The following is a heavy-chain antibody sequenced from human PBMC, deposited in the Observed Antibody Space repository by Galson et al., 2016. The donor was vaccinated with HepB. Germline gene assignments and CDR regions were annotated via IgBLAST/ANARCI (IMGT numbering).Heavy chain of an antibody. J-gene: IGHJ3*02. Sequence: SLRLSCAASGFTFSDYYMSWIRQAPGKGPEWGSYISTSSSTIYYTDSVKGRFTISRDNARNSLYPQMNSLRTEDTAVYYCARVRRVLRYFDWSLNSPNDIWRQGTMVTVSS. V-gene: IGHV3-11*01. CDR2: ISTSSSTI. CDR1: GFTFSDYY. CDR3: ARVRRVLRYFDWSLNSPNDI. D-gene: IGHD3-9*01.